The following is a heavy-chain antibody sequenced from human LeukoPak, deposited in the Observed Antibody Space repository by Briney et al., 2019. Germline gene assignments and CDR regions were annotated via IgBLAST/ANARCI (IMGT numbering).Heavy chain of an antibody. V-gene: IGHV3-66*02. D-gene: IGHD3-16*01. CDR3: ARDRWVMITFGGVFPDY. Sequence: GGSLRLSCAAAGFTVSNNYMSWVRQAPGKGLEWVSAISGSGGSTYYADSVKGRFTISRDNSKNTLYLQMNSLRAEDTAVYYCARDRWVMITFGGVFPDYWGQGTLVTVSS. CDR1: GFTVSNNY. CDR2: ISGSGGST. J-gene: IGHJ4*02.